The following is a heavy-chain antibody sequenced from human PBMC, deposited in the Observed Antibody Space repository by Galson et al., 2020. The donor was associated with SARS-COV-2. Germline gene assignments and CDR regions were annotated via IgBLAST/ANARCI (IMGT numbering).Heavy chain of an antibody. Sequence: GESLKISCAASAFIFRDYDFSWVRQAPGQGLEWVSHIEYSGDVTYYVDSVKGRFTVSRDNSKNMLYLQMTILKVGDTAIYFCAKHNIRAYDYWGQGSLVTVSS. D-gene: IGHD1-26*01. CDR3: AKHNIRAYDY. J-gene: IGHJ4*02. CDR1: AFIFRDYD. V-gene: IGHV3-23*01. CDR2: IEYSGDVT.